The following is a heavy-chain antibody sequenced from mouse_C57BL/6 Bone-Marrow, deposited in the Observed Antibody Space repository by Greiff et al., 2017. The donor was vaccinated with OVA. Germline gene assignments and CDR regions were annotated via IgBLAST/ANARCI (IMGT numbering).Heavy chain of an antibody. CDR1: GFSLSTFGMG. CDR2: IWWDDDK. Sequence: QVQLKESGPGILQPSQTLSLTCSFSGFSLSTFGMGVGWIRQPSGKGLEWLAHIWWDDDKYYNPAMKSRLTISKDTSKNQVCPQNTNVGTAETATYYGARRGGGVYALFDYWGQGTALTVSS. CDR3: ARRGGGVYALFDY. J-gene: IGHJ2*01. D-gene: IGHD2-12*01. V-gene: IGHV8-8*01.